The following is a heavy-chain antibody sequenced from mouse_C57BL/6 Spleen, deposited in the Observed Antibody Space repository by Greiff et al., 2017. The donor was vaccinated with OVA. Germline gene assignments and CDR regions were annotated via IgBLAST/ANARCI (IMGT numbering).Heavy chain of an antibody. V-gene: IGHV1-64*01. J-gene: IGHJ4*01. D-gene: IGHD1-1*01. CDR2: IHPNSGST. CDR3: AFPITTVVAGHYYAMDY. CDR1: GYTFTSYW. Sequence: QVQLQQSGAELVKPGASVKLSCKASGYTFTSYWMHWVKQRPGQGLEWIGMIHPNSGSTNYNEKFKSKATLTVDKSSSTAYMQLSSLTSEDSAVYYCAFPITTVVAGHYYAMDYWGQGTSVTVSS.